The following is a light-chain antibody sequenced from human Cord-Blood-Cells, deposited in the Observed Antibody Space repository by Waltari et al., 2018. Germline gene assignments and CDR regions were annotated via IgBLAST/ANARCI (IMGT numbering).Light chain of an antibody. V-gene: IGLV3-27*01. CDR2: KDS. J-gene: IGLJ3*02. CDR1: VLASKY. Sequence: SYELTQPSSVSASQGQTAGITCLGAVLASKYARWFQQNPGQAPVLVIYKDSERPSGIPERFSGSSSGTTVTLTISGAQVEDEADYYCYSAADNNLWVFGGGTKLTVL. CDR3: YSAADNNLWV.